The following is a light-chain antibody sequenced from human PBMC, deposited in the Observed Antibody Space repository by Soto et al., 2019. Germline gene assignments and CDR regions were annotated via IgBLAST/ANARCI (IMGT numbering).Light chain of an antibody. Sequence: QSALTQPASVSGSPGQSITISCTGTSSDVGGYNYVSWYQQHPGKAPKLMIYDVSNRPSGVSNRFSGSKSGNTASLTISGLQAEDEADYYCSSYTSSSTRVVFGGVTKLTVL. J-gene: IGLJ2*01. V-gene: IGLV2-14*01. CDR1: SSDVGGYNY. CDR3: SSYTSSSTRVV. CDR2: DVS.